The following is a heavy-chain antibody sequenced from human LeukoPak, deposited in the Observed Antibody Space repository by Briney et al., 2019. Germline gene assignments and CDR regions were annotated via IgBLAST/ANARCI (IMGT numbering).Heavy chain of an antibody. CDR2: ISTNIINI. J-gene: IGHJ6*02. CDR3: ARGGAQGMDV. D-gene: IGHD1-26*01. CDR1: GFTFSSFE. V-gene: IGHV3-48*03. Sequence: GGSLRLSCAASGFTFSSFEMNWVRQAPGKGLEWVSCISTNIINIYYADSVKGRFTISRDNAKNSVYLQMNSLRAEDTAVYYCARGGAQGMDVWGQGTTVTVSS.